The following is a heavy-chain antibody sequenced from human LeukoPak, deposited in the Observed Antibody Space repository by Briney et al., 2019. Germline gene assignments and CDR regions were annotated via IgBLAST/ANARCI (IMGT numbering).Heavy chain of an antibody. CDR1: GFTFDDYA. Sequence: GGSLRLSCAASGFTFDDYAMHWVRQAPGKGLEWVSGISWNSGSIGYADSVKGRFTISRDNAKNSLYLQMNSLRAEDTALYYCAKDRSSGWYYFDYWGQGTLVTVSS. CDR2: ISWNSGSI. V-gene: IGHV3-9*01. J-gene: IGHJ4*02. CDR3: AKDRSSGWYYFDY. D-gene: IGHD6-19*01.